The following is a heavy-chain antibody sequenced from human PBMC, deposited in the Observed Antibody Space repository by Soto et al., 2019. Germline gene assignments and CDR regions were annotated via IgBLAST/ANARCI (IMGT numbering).Heavy chain of an antibody. Sequence: QITLKESGPTLVKPTQTLTLTCTFSGFSLSTSGVGVGWIRQPPGKALEWLALIYWDDDKRYSPSLKNRLTISRDTSKHQGGLTLTNMDPVDTATYYCVCSRTKVTRADYWGQGTLVTVSA. CDR2: IYWDDDK. CDR3: VCSRTKVTRADY. J-gene: IGHJ4*02. D-gene: IGHD4-17*01. V-gene: IGHV2-5*02. CDR1: GFSLSTSGVG.